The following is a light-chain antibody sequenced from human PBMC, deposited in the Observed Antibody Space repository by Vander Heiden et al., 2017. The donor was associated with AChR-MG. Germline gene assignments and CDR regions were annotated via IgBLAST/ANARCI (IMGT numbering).Light chain of an antibody. V-gene: IGLV1-44*01. Sequence: QSVLTQPPSASGTPEQRVTISCSGSSSNIGSNTVSWYQQLPGAAPKLLIYTDHQRPSGVPDRFSASKSGASASLAISGLQSEDEADYFCASWDDSLNGHMVFGGGTKLTGL. J-gene: IGLJ3*02. CDR2: TDH. CDR1: SSNIGSNT. CDR3: ASWDDSLNGHMV.